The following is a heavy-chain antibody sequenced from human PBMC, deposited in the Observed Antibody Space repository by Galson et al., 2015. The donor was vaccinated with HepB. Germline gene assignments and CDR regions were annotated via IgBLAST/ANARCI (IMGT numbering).Heavy chain of an antibody. CDR3: ARVGYCSSTSCYSGAFDY. Sequence: SLRLSCAASGFTVSSNYMSWVRQAPGKGLEWVSVIYSGGSTYYADSVKGRFTISRDNSKNTLYLQMNSLRAEDTAVYYCARVGYCSSTSCYSGAFDYWGQGTLVTVSS. D-gene: IGHD2-2*01. J-gene: IGHJ4*02. V-gene: IGHV3-53*01. CDR2: IYSGGST. CDR1: GFTVSSNY.